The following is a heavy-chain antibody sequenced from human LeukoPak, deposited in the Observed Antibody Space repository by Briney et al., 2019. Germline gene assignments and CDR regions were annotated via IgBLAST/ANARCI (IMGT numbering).Heavy chain of an antibody. J-gene: IGHJ4*02. CDR2: ISSDSSII. V-gene: IGHV3-48*04. Sequence: GGSLRLSCAASGFIFSDYSMNWVRQAPGKGLEWVAYISSDSSIIYYVDSVKGRFTISRDNAKNSVYLQMNSLSAEDTAVYFCAEGVGATKYWGQGTLVTVSS. CDR1: GFIFSDYS. D-gene: IGHD1-26*01. CDR3: AEGVGATKY.